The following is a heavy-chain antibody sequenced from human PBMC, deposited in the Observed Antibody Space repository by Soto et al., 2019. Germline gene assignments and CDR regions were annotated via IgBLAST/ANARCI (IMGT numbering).Heavy chain of an antibody. CDR2: ISGSGGST. J-gene: IGHJ4*02. D-gene: IGHD1-26*01. CDR3: AKFRPPWELHSYFDY. Sequence: GGSLRLSCAASGFTFSSYAMSWVRQAPGKGLEWVSAISGSGGSTYYADSVKGRFTISRDNSKNTLYLQMNSLRAEDTAVYFCAKFRPPWELHSYFDYWGQGTLVTVSS. CDR1: GFTFSSYA. V-gene: IGHV3-23*01.